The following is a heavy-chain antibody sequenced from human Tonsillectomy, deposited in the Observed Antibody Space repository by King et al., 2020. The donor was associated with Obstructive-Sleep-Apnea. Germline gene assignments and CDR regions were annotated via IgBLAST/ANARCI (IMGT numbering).Heavy chain of an antibody. Sequence: QLVQSGAEVKKPGASVKGSCKASGYTFTSYDINWVRHATGQGLEWMGWMNPNSVNTGYAQKCQGRVTLTRNTSISTAYMELSSLRSEDTAVYYCASGGSITGRAFGYWGQGTLVSVSS. J-gene: IGHJ4*02. CDR3: ASGGSITGRAFGY. V-gene: IGHV1-8*01. D-gene: IGHD1-20*01. CDR1: GYTFTSYD. CDR2: MNPNSVNT.